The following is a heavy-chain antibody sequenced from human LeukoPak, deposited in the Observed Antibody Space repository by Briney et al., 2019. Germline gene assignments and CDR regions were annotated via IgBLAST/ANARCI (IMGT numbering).Heavy chain of an antibody. D-gene: IGHD3-16*01. CDR1: DNSISRGHY. CDR2: MHHSGSR. Sequence: SETLSLTCTVSDNSISRGHYWGWIRQPPGKGLEWIGGMHHSGSRYYNASLKSRVTIEVDMSKNQFSLKLSSVTAADTAVYYCAREPPITPRDGHGLDLWGHRTLVIVSS. V-gene: IGHV4-38-2*02. J-gene: IGHJ3*01. CDR3: AREPPITPRDGHGLDL.